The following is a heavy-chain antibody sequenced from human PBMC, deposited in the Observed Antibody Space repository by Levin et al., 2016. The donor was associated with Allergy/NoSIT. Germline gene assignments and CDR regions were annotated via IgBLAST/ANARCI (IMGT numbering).Heavy chain of an antibody. Sequence: WVRQAPGQGLEWMGIIKSSGGTTTFAQKFQGRVTMTRDTSTGTVYMELSSLRSEDTAVYYCNFGGDSGDWFDPWGQGTLVTVSS. CDR3: NFGGDSGDWFDP. CDR2: IKSSGGTT. V-gene: IGHV1-46*01. J-gene: IGHJ5*02. D-gene: IGHD2-21*02.